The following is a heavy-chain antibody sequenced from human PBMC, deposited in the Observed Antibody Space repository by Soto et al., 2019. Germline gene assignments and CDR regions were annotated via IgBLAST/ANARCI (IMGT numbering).Heavy chain of an antibody. CDR1: GFAFSGSA. J-gene: IGHJ6*04. D-gene: IGHD3-10*01. V-gene: IGHV3-73*01. CDR3: TSPLITMVRGGMDV. Sequence: GGSLRLSCAASGFAFSGSAMHWVRQASGKGLEWVGRIRSKANSYATAYAASVKGRFTISRDDSKNTAYLQMNSLKTEDTAVYYCTSPLITMVRGGMDVWGKGTTVTVSS. CDR2: IRSKANSYAT.